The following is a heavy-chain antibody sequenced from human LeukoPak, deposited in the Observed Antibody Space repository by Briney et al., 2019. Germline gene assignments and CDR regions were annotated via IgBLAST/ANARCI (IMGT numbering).Heavy chain of an antibody. CDR2: IHYSGNS. Sequence: PSETLSLTCTVSGGSISSYYWNWIRQPPGKRLEWIGNIHYSGNSNYNPSLQSRVTISIDTSRKQLFLKLTSVTAADTAVYYCALAPNSNWFDFWGQGTLVTVSS. V-gene: IGHV4-59*08. CDR3: ALAPNSNWFDF. CDR1: GGSISSYY. D-gene: IGHD2-8*01. J-gene: IGHJ5*01.